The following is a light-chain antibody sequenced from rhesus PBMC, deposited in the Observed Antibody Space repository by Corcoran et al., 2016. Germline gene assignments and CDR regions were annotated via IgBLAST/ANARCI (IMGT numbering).Light chain of an antibody. CDR2: AES. V-gene: IGKV1S17*01. CDR3: PQGSGFPLT. Sequence: DIQMTQSPSSLSASVGDRVTITCQASQGISNNLAWYQQKPGKVPKLQFYAESTLQSGVPSRISGNASGTAFTLTISSRQPEDFATYFCPQGSGFPLTFGGGTKVEIK. CDR1: QGISNN. J-gene: IGKJ4*01.